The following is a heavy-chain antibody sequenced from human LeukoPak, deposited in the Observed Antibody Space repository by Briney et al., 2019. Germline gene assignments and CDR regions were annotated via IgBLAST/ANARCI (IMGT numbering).Heavy chain of an antibody. Sequence: PAETLSLTCCVSGDSIRRRNWWTWVRQTPEKGLEGVGEIFHTGSTNYNPSVEGRVTISIDKARNHVAPMLTSGAASGTALYYCARGMWFDTLFSAFDVWGQGPMVSVSS. CDR3: ARGMWFDTLFSAFDV. V-gene: IGHV4-4*02. CDR2: IFHTGST. J-gene: IGHJ3*01. CDR1: GDSIRRRNW. D-gene: IGHD3-10*01.